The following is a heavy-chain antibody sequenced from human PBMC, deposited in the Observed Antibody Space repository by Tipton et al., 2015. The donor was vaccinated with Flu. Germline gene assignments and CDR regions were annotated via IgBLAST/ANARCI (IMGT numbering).Heavy chain of an antibody. Sequence: TLSLTCTVSGGSISSSSYYWGWIRQPAGKGLEWIGRIYTSGSTNYNPSLKSRVTMSVDTSKNQFSLKLSSVTAADTAVYYCAREGLDLFGEPGGGGFDYWGQGTLVTVSS. J-gene: IGHJ4*02. D-gene: IGHD3-10*02. CDR1: GGSISSSSYY. CDR2: IYTSGST. V-gene: IGHV4-61*02. CDR3: AREGLDLFGEPGGGGFDY.